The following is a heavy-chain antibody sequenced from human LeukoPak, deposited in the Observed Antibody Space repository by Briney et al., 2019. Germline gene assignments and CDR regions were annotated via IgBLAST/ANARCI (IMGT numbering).Heavy chain of an antibody. CDR2: IRGSGGST. CDR3: AKGTTRPRITMIVVAPFDY. D-gene: IGHD3-22*01. J-gene: IGHJ4*02. CDR1: GFTFSSYA. V-gene: IGHV3-23*01. Sequence: GGSLRLSCAASGFTFSSYAMSWVRQAPGKGLEWVSAIRGSGGSTYYADSVKGRFTISRDNSKNTLYLQMNSLRAEDTAVYYCAKGTTRPRITMIVVAPFDYWGQGTLVTVSS.